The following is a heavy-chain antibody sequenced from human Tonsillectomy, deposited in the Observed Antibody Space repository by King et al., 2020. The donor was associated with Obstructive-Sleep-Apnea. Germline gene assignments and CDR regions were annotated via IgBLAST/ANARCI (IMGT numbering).Heavy chain of an antibody. CDR3: ARGLGGLDY. CDR1: GCSIIDYD. J-gene: IGHJ4*02. V-gene: IGHV4-59*08. Sequence: QLQESGPGLVRPSETLSLTCPFSGCSIIDYDLSCIRQPPGKGLEWIGYIFYSGSTNSNPSLKSRFTISVDTSKNQFSLKLCSVTAADTAVYYCARGLGGLDYWGQGTLVTVSS. CDR2: IFYSGST. D-gene: IGHD3-16*01.